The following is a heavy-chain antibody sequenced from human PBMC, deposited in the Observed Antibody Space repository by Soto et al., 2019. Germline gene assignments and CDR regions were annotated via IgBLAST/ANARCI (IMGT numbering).Heavy chain of an antibody. J-gene: IGHJ5*02. CDR1: GFTFISYG. CDR3: ARGAAAAGTDWFDA. Sequence: PLGALRLSCAASGFTFISYGMTWVRQAPGKGLEWVSGITTTGRNTYYAESVKGRFTISRDNSKNVVYLQMNSLRAEDTAVYYCARGAAAAGTDWFDAWGQGTLVTVSS. V-gene: IGHV3-23*01. CDR2: ITTTGRNT. D-gene: IGHD6-13*01.